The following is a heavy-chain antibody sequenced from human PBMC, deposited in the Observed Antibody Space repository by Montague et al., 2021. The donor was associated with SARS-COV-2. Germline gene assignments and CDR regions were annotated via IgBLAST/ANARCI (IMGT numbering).Heavy chain of an antibody. Sequence: SVKVSCKVSGYTLTELSMHWVRQAPGKGLEWMGGFDPEDGETIYAQKFQGRATMTEDTSTDTAYKELSSLRSEDTAVYYCATALAAAGTLPPLNWGQGTLVTVSS. CDR3: ATALAAAGTLPPLN. J-gene: IGHJ4*02. D-gene: IGHD6-13*01. CDR1: GYTLTELS. V-gene: IGHV1-24*01. CDR2: FDPEDGET.